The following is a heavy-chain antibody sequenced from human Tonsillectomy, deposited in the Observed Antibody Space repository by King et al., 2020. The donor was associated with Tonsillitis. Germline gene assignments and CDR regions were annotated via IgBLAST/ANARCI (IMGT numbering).Heavy chain of an antibody. Sequence: VQLVESGGGVVQPGGSLRLSCAASGFSFSNYAMHWVRQAPGEGLEWVAFIRHDGTNKYYADSEKGRFTISRDNSKNTMCLQMNSLRPHDTAVYYCVGTTWTTFCFDPWGQGPRVPVSS. J-gene: IGHJ5*02. V-gene: IGHV3-30*02. CDR2: IRHDGTNK. CDR3: VGTTWTTFCFDP. CDR1: GFSFSNYA. D-gene: IGHD4-17*01.